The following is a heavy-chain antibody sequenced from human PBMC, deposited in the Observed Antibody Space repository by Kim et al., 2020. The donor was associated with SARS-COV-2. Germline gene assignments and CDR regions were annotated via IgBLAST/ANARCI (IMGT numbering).Heavy chain of an antibody. V-gene: IGHV1-2*06. D-gene: IGHD4-17*01. CDR2: INPNSGGT. CDR1: GYTFTGYY. J-gene: IGHJ4*02. Sequence: GSVKVSCKASGYTFTGYYMHWVRQAPGQGLEWMGRINPNSGGTNYAQKFQGRVTMTRDTSISTAYMELSRLRSDDTAVYYCARGGDYGDQRRADYWGQGTLVTVSS. CDR3: ARGGDYGDQRRADY.